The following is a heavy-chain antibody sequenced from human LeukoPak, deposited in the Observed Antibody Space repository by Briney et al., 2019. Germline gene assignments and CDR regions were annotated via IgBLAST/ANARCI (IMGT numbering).Heavy chain of an antibody. V-gene: IGHV4-39*07. CDR1: GGSISSSSYY. Sequence: PSETLSLTCTVSGGSISSSSYYWGWIRQPPGQGLEWIGSIYYSGSTHYNPSLESRVTISVDTSKNQFSLKLSSVTAADTAVYYCARVSESPSYGMDVWGQGTTVTVSS. CDR3: ARVSESPSYGMDV. CDR2: IYYSGST. D-gene: IGHD3-10*01. J-gene: IGHJ6*02.